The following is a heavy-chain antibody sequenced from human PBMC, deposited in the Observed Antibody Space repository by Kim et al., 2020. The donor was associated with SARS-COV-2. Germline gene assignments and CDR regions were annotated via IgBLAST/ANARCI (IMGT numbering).Heavy chain of an antibody. V-gene: IGHV3-74*01. J-gene: IGHJ4*02. D-gene: IGHD3-22*01. CDR3: ARGPYYYDSSGLGDY. Sequence: SVKRRFTNSKDNAKKTLYLQMNSLRAEDTAVYYCARGPYYYDSSGLGDYWGQGTLVTVSS.